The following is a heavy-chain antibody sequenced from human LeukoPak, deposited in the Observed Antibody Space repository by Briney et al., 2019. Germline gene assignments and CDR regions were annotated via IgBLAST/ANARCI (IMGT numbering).Heavy chain of an antibody. CDR3: ARRGRSGDFWSGYTFYYYGMDV. CDR1: GYSFTSYW. J-gene: IGHJ6*02. V-gene: IGHV5-10-1*01. D-gene: IGHD3-3*01. Sequence: GESLKISCKGSGYSFTSYWISWVRQMPGKGLEWMGRIDPSDSYTNYSPSFQGHVIISADKSISTAYLQWSSLKASDTAMYYCARRGRSGDFWSGYTFYYYGMDVWGQGTTVTVSS. CDR2: IDPSDSYT.